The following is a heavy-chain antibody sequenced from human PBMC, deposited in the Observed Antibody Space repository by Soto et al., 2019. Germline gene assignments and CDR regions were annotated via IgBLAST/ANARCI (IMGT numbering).Heavy chain of an antibody. CDR1: GASIRSYH. CDR2: MQHTGNT. Sequence: QVQLQESGPGLVKPSETLSLTCAVSGASIRSYHWSWIRQPAGKGLEWIGRMQHTGNTNYNPSLKSRVTMSVDTSKHQISLKMTSVTAADTAVDFCAKDVYSRRWFDPWGQGILVIVSS. D-gene: IGHD3-16*01. V-gene: IGHV4-4*07. CDR3: AKDVYSRRWFDP. J-gene: IGHJ5*02.